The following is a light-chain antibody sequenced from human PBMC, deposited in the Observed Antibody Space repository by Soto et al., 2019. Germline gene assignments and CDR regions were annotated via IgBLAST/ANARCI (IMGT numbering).Light chain of an antibody. CDR2: GAS. J-gene: IGKJ1*01. Sequence: EIVLTQSPAPLSLSPGERATLSCRSSQRVSSYLAWYQQKPGQAPRLLIYGASNRATGIPDRFSGSGSGTDFTLTISSLVPEDFAVYYCQQYGSSGTLGQGTKV. CDR1: QRVSSY. V-gene: IGKV3-20*01. CDR3: QQYGSSGT.